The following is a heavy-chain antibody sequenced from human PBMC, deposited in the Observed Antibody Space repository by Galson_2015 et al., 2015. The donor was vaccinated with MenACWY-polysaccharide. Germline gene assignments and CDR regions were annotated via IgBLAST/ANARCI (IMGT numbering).Heavy chain of an antibody. J-gene: IGHJ4*02. Sequence: SLRLSCAATGFTFNIYPMSWVRQAPGKGLEWVSAISGSGAYSYLADSVKGRFIISRDNSESTLYLQMNNLRADDTAVYYCAKGLGVRGYDLDYWGQGTLVTVSS. CDR2: ISGSGAYS. V-gene: IGHV3-23*01. CDR1: GFTFNIYP. D-gene: IGHD3-10*01. CDR3: AKGLGVRGYDLDY.